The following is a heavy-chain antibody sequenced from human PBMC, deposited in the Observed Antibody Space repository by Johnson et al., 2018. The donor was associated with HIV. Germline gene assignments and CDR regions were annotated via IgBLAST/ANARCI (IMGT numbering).Heavy chain of an antibody. D-gene: IGHD3-16*01. CDR1: GFTFSSYW. V-gene: IGHV3-7*01. CDR3: ARFGVGSGGDALEI. CDR2: IKQDGSEK. J-gene: IGHJ3*02. Sequence: VQLVESGGGLVQPGGSLRLSCAASGFTFSSYWMRWVRQAPGKGLEWVANIKQDGSEKYFVDSVKGRFTISRDNAKNSLYLQMNSLRAEDTAVYYCARFGVGSGGDALEILGQGTMVTVTS.